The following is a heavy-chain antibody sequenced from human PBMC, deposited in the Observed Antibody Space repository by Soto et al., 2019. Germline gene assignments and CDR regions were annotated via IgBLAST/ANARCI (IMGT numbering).Heavy chain of an antibody. D-gene: IGHD6-13*01. CDR3: AKSSGGSSWYPPDH. J-gene: IGHJ4*02. Sequence: QVQLVESGGGVVQPGGSLRLSCAASGFIFSSYGMQWVRQSPGEGLEGVATTANDGSAQYYADSVKGRFTISRDNSKNTLFLQMESLRPEDTGVYYCAKSSGGSSWYPPDHWGQGTLVTVSS. CDR1: GFIFSSYG. V-gene: IGHV3-30*18. CDR2: TANDGSAQ.